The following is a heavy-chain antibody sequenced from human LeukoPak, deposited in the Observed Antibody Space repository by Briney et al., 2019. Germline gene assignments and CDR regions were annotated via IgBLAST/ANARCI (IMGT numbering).Heavy chain of an antibody. J-gene: IGHJ4*02. Sequence: GRSLRLSCAASGFTFSSYGMHWVRQAPGKGLEWVAVISYDGSNKYYADSVKGRFTISRDNAKNSLYLQMSNLRAEDTAVYYCARDRVGSSTSCYDYWGQGTLVTVSS. D-gene: IGHD2-2*01. V-gene: IGHV3-30*03. CDR3: ARDRVGSSTSCYDY. CDR2: ISYDGSNK. CDR1: GFTFSSYG.